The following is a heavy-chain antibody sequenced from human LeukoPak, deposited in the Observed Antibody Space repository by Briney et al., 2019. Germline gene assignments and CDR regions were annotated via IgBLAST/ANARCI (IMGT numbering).Heavy chain of an antibody. CDR1: GYTFTSYG. V-gene: IGHV1-2*02. J-gene: IGHJ4*02. CDR3: ASQLPPGIAAALSEVDY. CDR2: INPNSGGT. Sequence: GASVEVSCKASGYTFTSYGISWVRQAPGQGLEWMGWINPNSGGTNYAQKFQGRVTMTRDTSISTAYMELSRLRSEDTAVYYCASQLPPGIAAALSEVDYWGQGTLVTVSS. D-gene: IGHD6-13*01.